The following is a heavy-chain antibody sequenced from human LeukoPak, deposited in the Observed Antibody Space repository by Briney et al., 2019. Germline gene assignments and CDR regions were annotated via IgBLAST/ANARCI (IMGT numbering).Heavy chain of an antibody. CDR1: GGTFSSYA. Sequence: SVKVSCKASGGTFSSYAISWVRQAPGQGLEWMGRTIPILGIANYAQKFQGRVTITADKSTSTAYMELSSLRSEDTAVYYCATNYYYDSSGESPHLGYWGQGTLVTVSS. V-gene: IGHV1-69*04. CDR2: TIPILGIA. D-gene: IGHD3-22*01. J-gene: IGHJ4*02. CDR3: ATNYYYDSSGESPHLGY.